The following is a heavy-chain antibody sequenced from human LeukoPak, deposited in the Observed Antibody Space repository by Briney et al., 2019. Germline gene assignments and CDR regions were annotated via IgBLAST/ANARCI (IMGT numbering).Heavy chain of an antibody. CDR3: ARERWMQSFDS. CDR2: ISHDGSTK. V-gene: IGHV3-30*15. CDR1: GFSFDSYA. J-gene: IGHJ4*02. D-gene: IGHD2-2*03. Sequence: SGGSLRLSCAASGFSFDSYAVHWVRQAPGKGLQWVAVISHDGSTKYYADSVKGRFSISRDNSNNTLYPQMSSLRPEDTALYYCARERWMQSFDSWGQGTLVTVSS.